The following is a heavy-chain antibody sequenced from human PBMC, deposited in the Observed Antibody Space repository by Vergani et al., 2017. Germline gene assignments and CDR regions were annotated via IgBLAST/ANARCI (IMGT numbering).Heavy chain of an antibody. Sequence: EVQLVESGGGLVQPGGSLKLSCAASGFTFSGSAMHWVRQASGKGLDWVGRIRSKANSYATAYAASVKGRFTIARDNSKNTLYLQMNSLRAEDTAVYYCARDLSTSVAGILYGMDVWGQGTTVTVSS. CDR1: GFTFSGSA. V-gene: IGHV3-73*01. CDR3: ARDLSTSVAGILYGMDV. CDR2: IRSKANSYAT. D-gene: IGHD6-19*01. J-gene: IGHJ6*02.